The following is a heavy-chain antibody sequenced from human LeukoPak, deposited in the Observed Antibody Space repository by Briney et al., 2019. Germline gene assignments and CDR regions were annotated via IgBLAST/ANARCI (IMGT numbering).Heavy chain of an antibody. D-gene: IGHD6-19*01. CDR2: IYYSGST. V-gene: IGHV4-59*08. J-gene: IGHJ4*02. CDR3: ARRLAGGYFDY. CDR1: GGSISSYY. Sequence: PSETLSLTCTVSGGSISSYYWIWIRQPPGKGPEWIGYIYYSGSTNYNRSLKSRVTISVDTSKNQFSLRLSSVTAADTAVYYCARRLAGGYFDYWGQGTLVTVSS.